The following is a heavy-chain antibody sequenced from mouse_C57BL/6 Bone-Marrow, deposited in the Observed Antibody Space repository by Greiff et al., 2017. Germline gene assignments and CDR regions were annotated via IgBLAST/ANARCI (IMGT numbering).Heavy chain of an antibody. Sequence: EVKLVESGGGLVQPGGSLKISCAASGFTFSDYYMYWVRQTPEKRLEWVAYISNGGGSTYYPDTVKGRFTISRDNAKNTLYLQMSRLKSEDTSMYYCAREDDYDGGYAMDYWGQGTSVTVSS. CDR3: AREDDYDGGYAMDY. V-gene: IGHV5-12*01. CDR1: GFTFSDYY. J-gene: IGHJ4*01. D-gene: IGHD2-4*01. CDR2: ISNGGGST.